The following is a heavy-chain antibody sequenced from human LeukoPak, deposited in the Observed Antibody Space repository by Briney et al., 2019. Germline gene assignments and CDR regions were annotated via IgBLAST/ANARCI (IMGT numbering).Heavy chain of an antibody. J-gene: IGHJ4*02. CDR1: GFTFSSYS. Sequence: GGSGRLCCAASGFTFSSYSMNWVRQAPGKGLEWVANIKQDASETVYVDSVKGRFTISRDNARNSLFLQMNSLRGEDTAVYYCARYSSSSSSYWGQGTLVTVSS. CDR2: IKQDASET. D-gene: IGHD6-6*01. CDR3: ARYSSSSSSY. V-gene: IGHV3-7*01.